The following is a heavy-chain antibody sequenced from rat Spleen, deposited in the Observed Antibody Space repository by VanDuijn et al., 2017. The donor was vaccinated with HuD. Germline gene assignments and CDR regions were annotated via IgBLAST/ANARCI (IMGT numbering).Heavy chain of an antibody. Sequence: EVQLVESGGGLVQPGGSLKLSCVASGFTFNNYWMTWIRQVPGKGLEWVASISTGGDNTYYRDSVKGRFTISRDNAKSTLYLQLDSLRSEDTATYYCTTDTFYDGTYYPGGFDYWGQGVMVTVSS. V-gene: IGHV5-31*01. J-gene: IGHJ2*01. CDR3: TTDTFYDGTYYPGGFDY. CDR2: ISTGGDNT. D-gene: IGHD1-12*02. CDR1: GFTFNNYW.